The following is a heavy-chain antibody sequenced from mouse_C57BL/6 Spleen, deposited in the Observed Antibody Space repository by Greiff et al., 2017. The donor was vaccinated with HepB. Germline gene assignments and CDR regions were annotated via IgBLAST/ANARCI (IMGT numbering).Heavy chain of an antibody. D-gene: IGHD2-4*01. V-gene: IGHV1-50*01. CDR3: ARGRLYYDYDWYFDV. Sequence: QVQLQQPGAELVKPGASVKLSCKASGYTFTSYWMQWVKQRPGQGLEWIGEIDPSDSYTNYNQKFKGKATLTVDTSSSTAYMQLSSLTSEDSAVYYCARGRLYYDYDWYFDVWGTGTTVTVSS. J-gene: IGHJ1*03. CDR2: IDPSDSYT. CDR1: GYTFTSYW.